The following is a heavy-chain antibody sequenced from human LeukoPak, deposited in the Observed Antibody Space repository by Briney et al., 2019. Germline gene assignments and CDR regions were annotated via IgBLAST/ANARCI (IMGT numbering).Heavy chain of an antibody. CDR1: GFTFSSYW. Sequence: PXXSLRLSCAASGFTFSSYWMNWARQAPGKGLEWVASINHNGNVNYYVDSVKGRFTISRDNVKSSLYLQMSNLRAEDTAVYFCARGGGLDVWGQGATVTVSS. V-gene: IGHV3-7*03. J-gene: IGHJ6*02. CDR3: ARGGGLDV. D-gene: IGHD3-16*01. CDR2: INHNGNVN.